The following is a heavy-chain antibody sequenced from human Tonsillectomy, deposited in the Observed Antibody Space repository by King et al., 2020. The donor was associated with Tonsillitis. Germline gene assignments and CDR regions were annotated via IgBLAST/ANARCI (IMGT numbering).Heavy chain of an antibody. V-gene: IGHV3-9*01. CDR3: TKNHQWLLWGYFDY. D-gene: IGHD2-2*01. CDR1: GFTFEDYA. J-gene: IGHJ4*02. Sequence: VQLVESGGGSVQPGRSLRLSCAASGFTFEDYAMHWVRQAPGKGLEWVAGISWNRVSVVYADSVKGRFNISRDNAKNSLYLQMNSLRAEDTALYYCTKNHQWLLWGYFDYWGQGNLVTVSS. CDR2: ISWNRVSV.